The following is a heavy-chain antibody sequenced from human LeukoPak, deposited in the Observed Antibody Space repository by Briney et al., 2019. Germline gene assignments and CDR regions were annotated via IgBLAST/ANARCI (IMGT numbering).Heavy chain of an antibody. CDR3: ARGRADRAKKSSIAARPGYYFDY. CDR2: INHSGRT. CDR1: GGSFNGYY. Sequence: PSETLSLTCAVYGGSFNGYYWSWIRQPPGKGLEWIGEINHSGRTNYNPSLKSRVTISVDTSKNQFSLKLSSVTAADTAVYYCARGRADRAKKSSIAARPGYYFDYWGQGTLVTVSS. D-gene: IGHD6-6*01. J-gene: IGHJ4*02. V-gene: IGHV4-34*01.